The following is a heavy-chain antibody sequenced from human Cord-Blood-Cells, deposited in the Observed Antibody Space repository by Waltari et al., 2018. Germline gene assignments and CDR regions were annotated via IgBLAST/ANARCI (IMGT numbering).Heavy chain of an antibody. CDR3: AREGEVDTAMVTTGY. CDR1: GGTFSSDT. V-gene: IGHV1-69*04. D-gene: IGHD5-18*01. CDR2: IIPILGIA. J-gene: IGHJ4*02. Sequence: GAEVKKPGSSVKVSCKASGGTFSSDTISWVRQAPGQGLEWMGRIIPILGIANYAQKFQGRVTITADKSTSTAYMELSSLRSEDTAVYYCAREGEVDTAMVTTGYWGQGTLV.